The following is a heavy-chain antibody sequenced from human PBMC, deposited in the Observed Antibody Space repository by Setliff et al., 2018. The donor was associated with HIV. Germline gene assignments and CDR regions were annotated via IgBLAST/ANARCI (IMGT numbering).Heavy chain of an antibody. CDR3: ARQRGLRGYYGSNSLYYFDY. J-gene: IGHJ4*02. Sequence: SETLSLTCTVSGGSISSHYWIWIRQPPGKGLEYIGNIYYTGSTHHNPSLESRVATSVDTSKNQFSLKLSSVTAADTAVYYCARQRGLRGYYGSNSLYYFDYWGQGILVTVSS. CDR2: IYYTGST. V-gene: IGHV4-59*08. D-gene: IGHD3-10*01. CDR1: GGSISSHY.